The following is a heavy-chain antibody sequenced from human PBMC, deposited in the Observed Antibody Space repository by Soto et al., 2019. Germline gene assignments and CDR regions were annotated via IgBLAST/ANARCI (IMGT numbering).Heavy chain of an antibody. Sequence: QVQLVESGGGVVQPGRSLRLSCAASGFSFSSYGMQWVRQAPGKGLEWVAVISHDGSNKYYADSVKGRFTISRDNSKNTVYLQMNSLRAEDTAVDYCAGGYYFGDYWGQGTLVTVSS. CDR3: AGGYYFGDY. D-gene: IGHD3-22*01. CDR1: GFSFSSYG. CDR2: ISHDGSNK. J-gene: IGHJ4*02. V-gene: IGHV3-30*03.